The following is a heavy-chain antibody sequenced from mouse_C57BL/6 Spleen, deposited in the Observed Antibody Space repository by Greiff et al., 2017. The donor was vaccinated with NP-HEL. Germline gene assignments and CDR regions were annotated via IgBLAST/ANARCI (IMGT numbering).Heavy chain of an antibody. CDR3: ARKGDYSDAMDY. J-gene: IGHJ4*01. V-gene: IGHV2-2*01. D-gene: IGHD2-12*01. CDR2: IWSGGST. Sequence: QVHVKQSGPGLVQPSQSLSITCTVSGFSLTSYGVHWVRQSPGKGLEWLGVIWSGGSTDYNAAFISRLSISKDNSKSQVFFKMNSLQADDTAIYYCARKGDYSDAMDYWGQGTSVTVSS. CDR1: GFSLTSYG.